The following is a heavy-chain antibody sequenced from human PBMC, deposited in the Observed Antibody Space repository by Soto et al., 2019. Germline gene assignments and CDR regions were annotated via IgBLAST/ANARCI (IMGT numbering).Heavy chain of an antibody. J-gene: IGHJ5*02. CDR1: GGTFSSYA. CDR2: IIPIFGIA. V-gene: IGHV1-69*04. D-gene: IGHD3-3*01. CDR3: ARDQGPYYDFWSGYWFDP. Sequence: ASVKVSCKASGGTFSSYAISWVRQAPGQGLEWMGRIIPIFGIANYAQKFQGRVTITADKSTSTAYMELSSLRSEDTAVYYCARDQGPYYDFWSGYWFDPWGQGTLVTVSS.